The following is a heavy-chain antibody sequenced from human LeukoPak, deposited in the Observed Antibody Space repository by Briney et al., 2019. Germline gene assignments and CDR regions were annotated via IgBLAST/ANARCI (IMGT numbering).Heavy chain of an antibody. CDR3: AREGLGSYYFDY. CDR2: ISSSSSYI. CDR1: GFTFSSYS. Sequence: GGSLRLSCAASGFTFSSYSMNWVRRAPGKGLEWVSSISSSSSYIYYADSVKGRFTISRDNAKNSLYLQMNSLRAEDTAVYYCAREGLGSYYFDYWGQGTLVTVSS. J-gene: IGHJ4*02. V-gene: IGHV3-21*01. D-gene: IGHD1-26*01.